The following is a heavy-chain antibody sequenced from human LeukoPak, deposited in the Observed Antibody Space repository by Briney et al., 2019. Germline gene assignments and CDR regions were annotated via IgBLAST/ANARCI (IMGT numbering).Heavy chain of an antibody. CDR2: IRYDGSNK. V-gene: IGHV3-30*02. CDR1: GFTFSSYG. J-gene: IGHJ4*02. D-gene: IGHD3-3*01. Sequence: PGGSLRLSCAASGFTFSSYGMHWVRQAPGKGLEWVAFIRYDGSNKYYADSVKGRFTISRDNSKNTLYLQMNSLRAEDTAVYYCAPTREMGGVYYFDYWGQGTLVTVSS. CDR3: APTREMGGVYYFDY.